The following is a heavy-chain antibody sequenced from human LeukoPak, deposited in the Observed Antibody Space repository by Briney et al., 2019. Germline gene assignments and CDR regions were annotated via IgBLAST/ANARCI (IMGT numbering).Heavy chain of an antibody. CDR1: GYTFTSYG. V-gene: IGHV1-69*13. D-gene: IGHD3-3*01. Sequence: GASVKVSCKASGYTFTSYGISWVRQAPGQGLEWMGRISPIFGTANYAQKFQGRVTITSEESTSTAYMELSSLRSEDTAVYYCARDEGYYDFWSGYQNWGQGTLVTVSS. J-gene: IGHJ4*02. CDR3: ARDEGYYDFWSGYQN. CDR2: ISPIFGTA.